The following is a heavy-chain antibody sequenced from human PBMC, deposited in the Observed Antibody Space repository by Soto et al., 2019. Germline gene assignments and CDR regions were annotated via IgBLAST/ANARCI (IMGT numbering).Heavy chain of an antibody. CDR1: GGSISSGGYY. CDR2: IYYSGST. Sequence: SETLSLTCTVSGGSISSGGYYWTWIRQHPGKGLEWIGFIYYSGSTFYNPSLKSRVTISVDTSKNQFSLNLTSMTAADTAVYYCAGDMAGTQPDCWGQGTLVTVSS. V-gene: IGHV4-31*03. J-gene: IGHJ4*02. D-gene: IGHD1-1*01. CDR3: AGDMAGTQPDC.